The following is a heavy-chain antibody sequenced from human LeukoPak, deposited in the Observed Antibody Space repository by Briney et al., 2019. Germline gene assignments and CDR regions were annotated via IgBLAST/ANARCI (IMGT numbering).Heavy chain of an antibody. CDR3: ARDARYSSSWHWSFEY. CDR2: INPNSGGT. CDR1: GYTFTGYY. V-gene: IGHV1-2*02. D-gene: IGHD6-13*01. J-gene: IGHJ4*02. Sequence: ASVKVSCKASGYTFTGYYMHWVRQAPGQGLEWMGWINPNSGGTNYAQKFQGRVTMTRDTSISTAYMELSRLRSDDTAVYYCARDARYSSSWHWSFEYWGQGTLVTVSS.